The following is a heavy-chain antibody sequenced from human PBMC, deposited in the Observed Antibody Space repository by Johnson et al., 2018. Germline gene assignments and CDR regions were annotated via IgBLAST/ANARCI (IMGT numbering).Heavy chain of an antibody. CDR1: GFTFSSYG. Sequence: QVQLLESGGGVVQPGRSXRLSCAASGFTFSSYGMHWVRQAPGKGLEWVAVISYDGSNKYYADSVKGRFTISRDNSKNTLDLQMNSLRAEDTAVDYCAKELRWGSGWADAFDIWGQVTMVTVSS. D-gene: IGHD3-10*02. V-gene: IGHV3-30*18. CDR3: AKELRWGSGWADAFDI. J-gene: IGHJ3*02. CDR2: ISYDGSNK.